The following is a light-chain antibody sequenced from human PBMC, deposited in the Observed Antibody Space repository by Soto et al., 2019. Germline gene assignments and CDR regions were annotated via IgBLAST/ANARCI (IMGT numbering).Light chain of an antibody. CDR3: QKYSSVPV. Sequence: DIPMTQSPTSLSASVGDRVTITCRASQDIRNFVAWYQQKPWKAPKLLIYAASTLQSGVPSRFSGSGSGTDFTLTINSLQPEDVATYSCQKYSSVPVFGPGTKVEIK. CDR1: QDIRNF. V-gene: IGKV1-27*01. J-gene: IGKJ3*01. CDR2: AAS.